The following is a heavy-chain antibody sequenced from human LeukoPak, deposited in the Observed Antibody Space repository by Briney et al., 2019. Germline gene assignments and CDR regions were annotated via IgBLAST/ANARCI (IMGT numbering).Heavy chain of an antibody. CDR2: ISGSGGST. V-gene: IGHV3-23*01. J-gene: IGHJ4*02. CDR1: GFTFSSYA. Sequence: GGSLRLSCAASGFTFSSYAMSWVRQAPGKGLEWVSAISGSGGSTYYADSVKGRFTISRDNSKNTLYLKMNSLRAEDTAVYYCAKDQVGDLGTSYFDYWGQGTLVTVSS. D-gene: IGHD3-16*01. CDR3: AKDQVGDLGTSYFDY.